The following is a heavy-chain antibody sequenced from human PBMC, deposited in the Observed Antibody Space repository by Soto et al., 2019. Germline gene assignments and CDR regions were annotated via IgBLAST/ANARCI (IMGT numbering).Heavy chain of an antibody. CDR3: VKDRVPGAYGNYYGMDV. D-gene: IGHD5-12*01. J-gene: IGHJ6*02. Sequence: AGGSLRLSCGVSGFTFNNSGMHWVRQAPGKGLEWMAVISYDGSDKYYADSVKGRVIISRDNSKNTLNLEMNSLRAEDTAIHYCVKDRVPGAYGNYYGMDVWGQGTTVTVSS. CDR1: GFTFNNSG. V-gene: IGHV3-30*18. CDR2: ISYDGSDK.